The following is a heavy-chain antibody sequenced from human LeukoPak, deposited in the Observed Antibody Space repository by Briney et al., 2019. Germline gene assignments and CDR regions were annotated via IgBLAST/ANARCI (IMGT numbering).Heavy chain of an antibody. CDR1: GFTFSSYG. Sequence: GGSLRLSCAASGFTFSSYGMHWVRQAPGKGLEWVAFIRYDGSNKYYADSVKGRFTISRDNSKNTLYLQMNSLRAEDTAVYYCAKDGKPVLLWFGETDYYYMDVWGKGTTVTISS. V-gene: IGHV3-30*02. CDR2: IRYDGSNK. D-gene: IGHD3-10*01. J-gene: IGHJ6*03. CDR3: AKDGKPVLLWFGETDYYYMDV.